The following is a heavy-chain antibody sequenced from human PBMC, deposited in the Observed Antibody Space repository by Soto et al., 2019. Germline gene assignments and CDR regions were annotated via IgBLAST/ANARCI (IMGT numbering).Heavy chain of an antibody. D-gene: IGHD3-22*01. CDR1: GYIFTGYY. CDR2: FNPNSGGT. V-gene: IGHV1-2*02. Sequence: QVQLVQSGAEVKKPGASVKVSCKASGYIFTGYYMHWLRQAPGQGLEWMGWFNPNSGGTKYAQKFQGRVTMTNDTSINTAYMELSGLISDDTAVYYCARGDFDSSAYYYAGWFDPWGQGTLVTVSS. J-gene: IGHJ5*02. CDR3: ARGDFDSSAYYYAGWFDP.